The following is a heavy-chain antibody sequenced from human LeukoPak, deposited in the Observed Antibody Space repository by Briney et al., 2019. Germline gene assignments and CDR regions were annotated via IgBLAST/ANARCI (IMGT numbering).Heavy chain of an antibody. CDR1: GGSISSYY. CDR2: IYYSGST. Sequence: SETLSLTCTVSGGSISSYYWSWIRQPPGKGLEWIGYIYYSGSTNYNPSLKSRFTISVDTSKNQFSLKLSSVTAADTAVYYCARGLTYYDILTGYLHWGQGTLVTVSS. CDR3: ARGLTYYDILTGYLH. D-gene: IGHD3-9*01. V-gene: IGHV4-59*01. J-gene: IGHJ4*02.